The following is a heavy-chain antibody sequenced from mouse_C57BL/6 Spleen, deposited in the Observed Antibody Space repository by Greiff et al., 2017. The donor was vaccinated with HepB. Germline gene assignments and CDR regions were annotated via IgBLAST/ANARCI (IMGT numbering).Heavy chain of an antibody. CDR3: ARQYDYEDYAMDY. Sequence: EVNVVESGGGLVQPGGSLKLSCAASGFTFSDYYMYWVRQTPEKRLEWVAYISNGGGSTYYPDTVKGRFTISRDNAKNTLYLQMSRLKSEDTAMYYCARQYDYEDYAMDYWGQGTSVTVSS. D-gene: IGHD2-4*01. V-gene: IGHV5-12*01. CDR2: ISNGGGST. CDR1: GFTFSDYY. J-gene: IGHJ4*01.